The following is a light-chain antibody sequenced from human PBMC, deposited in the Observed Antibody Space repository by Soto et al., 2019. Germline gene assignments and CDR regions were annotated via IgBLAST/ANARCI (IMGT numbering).Light chain of an antibody. CDR2: YDD. CDR3: AAWDDSLNGYV. V-gene: IGLV1-36*01. CDR1: SSNIGNNA. J-gene: IGLJ1*01. Sequence: QLVLTQPPSVSEAPRQRVTISCSGSSSNIGNNAVNWHQQLPGKAPKLLIYYDDLLPSGVSDRFSGSKSGTSASLAISGLQSEDEADYYCAAWDDSLNGYVFGTGTKLTVL.